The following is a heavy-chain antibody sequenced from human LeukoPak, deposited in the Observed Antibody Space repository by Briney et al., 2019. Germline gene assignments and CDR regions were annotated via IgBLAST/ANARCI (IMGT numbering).Heavy chain of an antibody. D-gene: IGHD6-13*01. CDR2: ISSSGSTI. J-gene: IGHJ4*02. CDR1: GFTFSSYE. Sequence: GGSLRLSCAASGFTFSSYEMNWVRQAPGKGLEWVSYISSSGSTIYYADSVKGRFTISRDNAKNSLYLQMNSLRAEDTAVYYCARTEYSSSWTLDCWGQGTLVTVSS. V-gene: IGHV3-48*03. CDR3: ARTEYSSSWTLDC.